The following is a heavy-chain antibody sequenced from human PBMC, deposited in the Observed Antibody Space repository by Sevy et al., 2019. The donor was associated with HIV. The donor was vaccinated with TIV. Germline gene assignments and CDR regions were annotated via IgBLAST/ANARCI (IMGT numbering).Heavy chain of an antibody. V-gene: IGHV3-23*01. CDR3: AKRGVRGVFDAFDI. Sequence: GGSLRLSCAASGFTFSSYAMSWVRQAPGKGLEWVSAISGSGGRTYYADPVKGRFSFSKDNSKNTLYLQMNSLRAEDTAVYYCAKRGVRGVFDAFDIWGQGTMVTVSS. CDR2: ISGSGGRT. J-gene: IGHJ3*02. D-gene: IGHD3-10*01. CDR1: GFTFSSYA.